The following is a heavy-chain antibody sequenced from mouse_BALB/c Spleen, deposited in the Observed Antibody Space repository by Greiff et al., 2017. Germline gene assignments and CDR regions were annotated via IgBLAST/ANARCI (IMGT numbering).Heavy chain of an antibody. CDR3: ARHAYYGNYVDWFAY. D-gene: IGHD2-10*01. Sequence: EVKLMESGGGLVKPGGSLKLSCAASGFAFSSYDMSWVRQTPEKRLEWVAYISSGGGSTYYPDTVKGRFTISRDNAKNTLYLQMSSLKSEDTAMYYCARHAYYGNYVDWFAYWGQGTLVTVSA. J-gene: IGHJ3*01. CDR1: GFAFSSYD. V-gene: IGHV5-12-1*01. CDR2: ISSGGGST.